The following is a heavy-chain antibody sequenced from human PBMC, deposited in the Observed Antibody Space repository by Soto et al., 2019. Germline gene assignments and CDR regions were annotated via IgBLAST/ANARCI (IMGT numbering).Heavy chain of an antibody. V-gene: IGHV3-30-3*01. D-gene: IGHD6-13*01. Sequence: GGSLRTSCEASGFTFSSYAMHWVRQAPGKGLEWVAVISYDGSNKYYADSVKGRFTISRDNSKNTLYLQMNSLRAEDTAVYYCARDYTEYSSSPFDYWGQGTLVTVSS. CDR3: ARDYTEYSSSPFDY. CDR1: GFTFSSYA. J-gene: IGHJ4*02. CDR2: ISYDGSNK.